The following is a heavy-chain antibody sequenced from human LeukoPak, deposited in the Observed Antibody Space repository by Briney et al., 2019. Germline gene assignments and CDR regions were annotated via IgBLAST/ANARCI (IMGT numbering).Heavy chain of an antibody. V-gene: IGHV5-51*01. CDR2: IYPGDSDT. J-gene: IGHJ4*02. CDR3: ARHASYVDTAMVTKYNLDY. Sequence: GESLKISCKGSGYSFTSYWIGWVRQMPGKGLEWMGIIYPGDSDTRYSPSFQGQVTISADKSISTAYLQWSSLKASDTAMYYRARHASYVDTAMVTKYNLDYWGQGTLVTVSS. CDR1: GYSFTSYW. D-gene: IGHD5-18*01.